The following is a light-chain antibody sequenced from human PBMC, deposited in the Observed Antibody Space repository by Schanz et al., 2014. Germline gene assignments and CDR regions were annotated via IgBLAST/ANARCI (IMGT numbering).Light chain of an antibody. CDR2: GNS. CDR1: SSNIGAGYD. V-gene: IGLV1-40*01. J-gene: IGLJ3*02. CDR3: QSYDISLSVWV. Sequence: QSVLTQPPSVSGAPGQRVSISCTGSSSNIGAGYDVSWYQQLPGTAPKLLIYGNSRRPSGVPDRFSGSKSANSGSLAITGXXAEEEDEYYCQSYDISLSVWVFGGGTKLTVL.